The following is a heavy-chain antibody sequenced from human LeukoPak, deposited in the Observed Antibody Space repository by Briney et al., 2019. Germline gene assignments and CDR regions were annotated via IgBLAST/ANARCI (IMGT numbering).Heavy chain of an antibody. Sequence: PGGSLRPSCAASGFMFTDYGMHWVRQAPGKGLEWVAVIWSDGTNKYYSDSVKGRFAISRDDSNDMVYLQMNRLRAEDTAVYYCAKDIQRGFDYTNSLDYWGQGTLVTVSS. D-gene: IGHD4-11*01. V-gene: IGHV3-33*06. J-gene: IGHJ4*02. CDR3: AKDIQRGFDYTNSLDY. CDR1: GFMFTDYG. CDR2: IWSDGTNK.